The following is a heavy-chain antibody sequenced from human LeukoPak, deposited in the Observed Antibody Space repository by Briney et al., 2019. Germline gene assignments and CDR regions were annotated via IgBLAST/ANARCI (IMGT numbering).Heavy chain of an antibody. D-gene: IGHD3-10*01. CDR1: GGSISGYY. CDR2: IYYSGTT. Sequence: SETLSLTCTVSGGSISGYYWTCVRQPPGKGLEWIAYIYYSGTTNSNPSLKSRVTISIDTSKNQFSLKLTSVTAADTALYYCARHRDYYSFLDVWGQGTTVTVSS. V-gene: IGHV4-59*08. CDR3: ARHRDYYSFLDV. J-gene: IGHJ6*02.